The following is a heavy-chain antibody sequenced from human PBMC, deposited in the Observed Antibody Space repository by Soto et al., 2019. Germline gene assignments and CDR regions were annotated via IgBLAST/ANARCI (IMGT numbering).Heavy chain of an antibody. J-gene: IGHJ4*02. Sequence: EVQLVESGGGLVKPGGSLRLSCAGSGFTFSNYSMNWVRQAPGKGLEWVSSISRSSTYKYYADSVKGRFTVSRDNAKNSLYLQMNSLRAEDTAVYYCARDRDYWGQGPLVTVSS. CDR1: GFTFSNYS. CDR2: ISRSSTYK. V-gene: IGHV3-21*01. CDR3: ARDRDY.